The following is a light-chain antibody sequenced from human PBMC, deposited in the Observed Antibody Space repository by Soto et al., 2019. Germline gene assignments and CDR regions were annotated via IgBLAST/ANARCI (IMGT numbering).Light chain of an antibody. CDR2: GAS. CDR3: QQRHNWPIT. J-gene: IGKJ5*01. CDR1: QSVSIL. Sequence: EIVMTQSPATLSVSPGERATLSCRASQSVSILLAWYQQKPGQAPRFLIYGASSRATGIPARFSGSGSGTDFTLTISGLEPADLGVYYCQQRHNWPITFGQGTRLEIK. V-gene: IGKV3D-15*01.